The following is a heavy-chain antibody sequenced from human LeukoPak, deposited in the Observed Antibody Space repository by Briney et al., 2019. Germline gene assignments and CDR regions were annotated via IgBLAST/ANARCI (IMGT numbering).Heavy chain of an antibody. CDR2: IYYSGST. D-gene: IGHD3-10*01. CDR1: GCSISSSSYY. V-gene: IGHV4-39*01. Sequence: SETLSLTCTVYGCSISSSSYYWGWIRQPPGKGLEWIGSIYYSGSTYYNPSLKSRVTISVDTSKNQFSLKLSSVTAADTAVYYCATRYYYGSGSYLYFDYWGQGTLVTVSS. J-gene: IGHJ4*02. CDR3: ATRYYYGSGSYLYFDY.